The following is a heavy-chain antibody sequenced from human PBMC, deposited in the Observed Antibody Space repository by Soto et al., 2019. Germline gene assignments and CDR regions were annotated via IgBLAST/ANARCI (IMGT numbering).Heavy chain of an antibody. D-gene: IGHD1-26*01. J-gene: IGHJ4*02. Sequence: QVQLVQSGAEVKKPGSSVKVSCKASGGTFSSYAISWVRQAPGQGREWMGGIIPIFGTANYAQKLQGRVPITADKSTSTAYMELISLRSEDTAVYYCASGRSSGSYEAFDYWGQGTLVTVSS. CDR1: GGTFSSYA. CDR3: ASGRSSGSYEAFDY. CDR2: IIPIFGTA. V-gene: IGHV1-69*06.